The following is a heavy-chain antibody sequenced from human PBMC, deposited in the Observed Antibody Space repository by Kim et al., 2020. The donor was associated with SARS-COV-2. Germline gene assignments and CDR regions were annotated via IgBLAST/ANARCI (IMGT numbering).Heavy chain of an antibody. CDR3: AKYGALTMVVDIRLRYFDL. CDR1: GFTFDDYA. V-gene: IGHV3-9*01. Sequence: GGSLRRSCAASGFTFDDYAMHWVRQAPGKGLEWVSGISRNSGRICYADSVKGRFTISRDNAKNSLYLQMNSLRAEDTALYYCAKYGALTMVVDIRLRYFDLWGRGTMVTVSS. J-gene: IGHJ2*01. CDR2: ISRNSGRI. D-gene: IGHD3-10*01.